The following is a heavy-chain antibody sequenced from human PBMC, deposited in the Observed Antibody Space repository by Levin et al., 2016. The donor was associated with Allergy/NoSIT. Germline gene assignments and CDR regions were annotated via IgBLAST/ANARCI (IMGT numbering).Heavy chain of an antibody. D-gene: IGHD6-19*01. Sequence: SETLSLTCTVSGGSISSSSYYWGWIRQPPGKGLEWIGSIYYSGSTYYNPSLKSRVTISVDTSKNQFSLKLSSVTAADTAVYYCASKLTPKDSSGWYGGYGYYFDYWGQGTLVTVSS. V-gene: IGHV4-39*01. J-gene: IGHJ4*02. CDR1: GGSISSSSYY. CDR3: ASKLTPKDSSGWYGGYGYYFDY. CDR2: IYYSGST.